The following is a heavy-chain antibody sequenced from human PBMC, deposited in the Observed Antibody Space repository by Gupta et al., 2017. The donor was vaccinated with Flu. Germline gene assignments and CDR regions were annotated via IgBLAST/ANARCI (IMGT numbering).Heavy chain of an antibody. J-gene: IGHJ4*02. CDR3: GKDLTGNYYDYGDF. V-gene: IGHV3-23*01. CDR2: INGGGGST. D-gene: IGHD1-26*01. Sequence: EVQLLESGGDLVQPGGSLRPSCAASGFTFSSYAMTWVRQAPGKGLEWVSSINGGGGSTYYADSVKGRFTISRDNSKSTLYLQMSSLRAEDTALYYCGKDLTGNYYDYGDFWCQGTLVTVSA. CDR1: GFTFSSYA.